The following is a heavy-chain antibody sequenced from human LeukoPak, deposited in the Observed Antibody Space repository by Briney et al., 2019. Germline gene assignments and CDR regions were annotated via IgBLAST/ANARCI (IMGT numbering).Heavy chain of an antibody. J-gene: IGHJ4*02. D-gene: IGHD2-15*01. CDR3: VRSNGWLDY. Sequence: GGSLRLSCAASEFTFNSYEMNWVRQAPGKGLEWVSYISSSGSPIYYADSVKGRFTISRDNAKNSLYLQMNSLRAEDTAVYYCVRSNGWLDYWGQGTLVTVSS. CDR1: EFTFNSYE. V-gene: IGHV3-48*03. CDR2: ISSSGSPI.